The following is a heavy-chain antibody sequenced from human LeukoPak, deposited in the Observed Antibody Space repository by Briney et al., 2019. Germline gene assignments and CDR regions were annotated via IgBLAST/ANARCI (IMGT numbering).Heavy chain of an antibody. CDR2: ISYDGSSK. CDR1: GFTFSTYA. CDR3: AKGEMGTTSYYFDY. J-gene: IGHJ4*02. Sequence: PGGSPRLSCAASGFTFSTYAMHWVRQAPGKGLEWVAVISYDGSSKYYADSVKSRFTISRDNSKNTLYLQMNSLRAEDTAVYYCAKGEMGTTSYYFDYWGQGTLVTVSS. V-gene: IGHV3-30*04. D-gene: IGHD5-24*01.